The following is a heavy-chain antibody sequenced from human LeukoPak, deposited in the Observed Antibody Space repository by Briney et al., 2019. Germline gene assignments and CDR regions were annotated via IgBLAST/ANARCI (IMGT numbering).Heavy chain of an antibody. Sequence: SETLSLTCTVSGGSISSYYWSWIRQPPGKGLEWIGSIYHSGSTYYNPSLKSRVMISVDTSKNQFSLKLSSVTAADTAVYYCARVEMATSTVVLHYFDYWGQGTLVTVSS. J-gene: IGHJ4*02. CDR2: IYHSGST. D-gene: IGHD5-24*01. CDR3: ARVEMATSTVVLHYFDY. CDR1: GGSISSYY. V-gene: IGHV4-38-2*02.